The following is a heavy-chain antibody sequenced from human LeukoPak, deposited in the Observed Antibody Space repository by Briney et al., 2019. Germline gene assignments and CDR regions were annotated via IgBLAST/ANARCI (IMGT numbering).Heavy chain of an antibody. CDR3: ARDPDTAIHQGWFDP. CDR1: GGSISSYY. J-gene: IGHJ5*02. Sequence: SETLSLTCTVSGGSISSYYWSWIRQPAGKGLEWIGSIYYSGSTYYNPSLKSRVTISVDTSKNQFSLKLSSVTAANTAVYYCARDPDTAIHQGWFDPWGQGTLVTVSS. D-gene: IGHD5-18*01. CDR2: IYYSGST. V-gene: IGHV4-4*07.